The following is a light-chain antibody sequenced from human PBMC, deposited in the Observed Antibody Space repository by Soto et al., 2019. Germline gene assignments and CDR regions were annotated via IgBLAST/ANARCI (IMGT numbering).Light chain of an antibody. CDR2: LEGSGSY. Sequence: QPVLTQSSSASASLGSSVKLTCTLSSGHSTYINEWHQQQPGKAPRYLMKLEGSGSYNKGSGIPDRFSGSSSGADRYLTISNLQFEDESDYYCETWDTNVVVFGGGTQLTVL. J-gene: IGLJ2*01. V-gene: IGLV4-60*02. CDR3: ETWDTNVVV. CDR1: SGHSTYI.